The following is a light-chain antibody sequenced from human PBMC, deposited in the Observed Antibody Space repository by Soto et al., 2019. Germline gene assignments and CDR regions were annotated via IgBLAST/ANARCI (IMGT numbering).Light chain of an antibody. J-gene: IGKJ3*01. Sequence: DIQMTQSPSSLSASVGERVTITCRASQTITRYLNWYQQKPGKAPKLLIYAASSLQSGVPSRLIVSAYATDFSHTISRLQPEDFATYYCQQNYSPPFTCGPGTQVDVK. CDR2: AAS. V-gene: IGKV1-39*01. CDR1: QTITRY. CDR3: QQNYSPPFT.